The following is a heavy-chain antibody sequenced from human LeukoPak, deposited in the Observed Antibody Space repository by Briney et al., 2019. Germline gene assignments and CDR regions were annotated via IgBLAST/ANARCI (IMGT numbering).Heavy chain of an antibody. CDR2: IRYDGSNK. D-gene: IGHD2-15*01. CDR1: GFTFSSYG. V-gene: IGHV3-30*02. Sequence: GGSLRLSCAASGFTFSSYGMHWVRQAPGKGLERVAFIRYDGSNKYYADSVKGRFTISRDNSKNTLYLQMNSLRAEDTAVYYCAKIGIGYCSGGSCYPFDYWGQGTLVTVSS. CDR3: AKIGIGYCSGGSCYPFDY. J-gene: IGHJ4*02.